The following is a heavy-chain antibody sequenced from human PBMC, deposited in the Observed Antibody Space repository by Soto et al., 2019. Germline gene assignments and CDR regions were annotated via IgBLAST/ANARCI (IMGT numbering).Heavy chain of an antibody. D-gene: IGHD1-26*01. CDR2: IYYSGST. CDR3: ARDNRFASGSYYRDY. Sequence: QVQLQESGPGLVKPSQTLSLTCTVSGGSISSGGYYWSWIRQHPGKGLEWIGYIYYSGSTYYNPSLKSRVTISVDTSKNQFSLKLSSVTAADTALYYCARDNRFASGSYYRDYWGQGTLVTVSS. CDR1: GGSISSGGYY. J-gene: IGHJ4*02. V-gene: IGHV4-31*03.